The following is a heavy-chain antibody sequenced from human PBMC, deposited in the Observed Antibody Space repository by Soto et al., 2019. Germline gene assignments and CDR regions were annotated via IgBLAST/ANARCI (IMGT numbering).Heavy chain of an antibody. V-gene: IGHV1-58*01. CDR2: LVVGSGNT. CDR3: AAVPVLRFLKWLPAYFDY. J-gene: IGHJ4*02. Sequence: SVEVSCKTSGLMFTSSAVQWVRQARGQRLEWIGWLVVGSGNTHYAQHFQERVTLTRDMSTGTAYMELSSLRSEDTAVYYCAAVPVLRFLKWLPAYFDYWGQGTLVTVSS. CDR1: GLMFTSSA. D-gene: IGHD3-3*01.